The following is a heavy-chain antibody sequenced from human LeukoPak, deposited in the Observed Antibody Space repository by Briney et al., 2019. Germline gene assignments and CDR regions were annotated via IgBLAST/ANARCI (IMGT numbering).Heavy chain of an antibody. V-gene: IGHV3-23*01. J-gene: IGHJ3*02. Sequence: PRGSLRLSCAASGFTFSSYAMSWVRQAPGKGLEWVSAISGSGGSTYYADSVKGRFTISRDNSKNTLYLQMNSLRAEDTAVYYCAKAYPPLYYDFWSGYYTGDAFDIWGQGTMVTVSS. CDR2: ISGSGGST. CDR1: GFTFSSYA. CDR3: AKAYPPLYYDFWSGYYTGDAFDI. D-gene: IGHD3-3*01.